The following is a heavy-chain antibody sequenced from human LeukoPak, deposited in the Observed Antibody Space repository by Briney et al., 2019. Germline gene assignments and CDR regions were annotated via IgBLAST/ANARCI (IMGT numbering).Heavy chain of an antibody. CDR3: ARLLDAFDI. J-gene: IGHJ3*02. CDR1: GGSISSGSYY. V-gene: IGHV4-61*09. Sequence: PSETQSLTCTVSGGSISSGSYYWSWIRQPAGKGLEWIGHIYTSGSTNYNPSLKSRVTISVDTSKNHFSLKLSSVTAADTAVYYCARLLDAFDIWGQGTMVTVSS. CDR2: IYTSGST.